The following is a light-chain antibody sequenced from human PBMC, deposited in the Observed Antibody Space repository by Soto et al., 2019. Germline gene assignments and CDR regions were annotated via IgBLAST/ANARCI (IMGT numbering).Light chain of an antibody. CDR2: EVS. CDR1: SSDVGGYNY. CDR3: SSYAGSNNF. Sequence: QSALTQPPSASGYPGQSVTISCTGTSSDVGGYNYVSWYQQHPGRAPKLMIYEVSKRPSGVPDRFSGSKSGNTASLTVSGLQAEDEADYYCSSYAGSNNFFGGGTKLTVL. J-gene: IGLJ2*01. V-gene: IGLV2-8*01.